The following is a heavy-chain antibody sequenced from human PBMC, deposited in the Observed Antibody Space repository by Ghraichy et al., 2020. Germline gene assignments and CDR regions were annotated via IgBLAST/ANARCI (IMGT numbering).Heavy chain of an antibody. CDR2: IYTSGST. J-gene: IGHJ5*02. V-gene: IGHV4-61*02. CDR1: GGSISSGSYY. CDR3: AQTGNWFDP. Sequence: SETLSLTCTVSGGSISSGSYYWSWIRQPAGKGLEWIGRIYTSGSTNYNPSLKSRVTISVDTSKNQFSLKLSSVTAADTAVYYCAQTGNWFDPWGQGTLVTVSS.